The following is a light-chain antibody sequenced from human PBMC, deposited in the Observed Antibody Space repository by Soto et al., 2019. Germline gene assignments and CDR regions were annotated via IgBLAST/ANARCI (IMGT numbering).Light chain of an antibody. CDR1: SSDVGGYNY. CDR2: DVS. Sequence: QSALTQPASVSGSPGQSITISCTGTSSDVGGYNYVSWYQHHPGKAPKLMIYDVSNRPSGVSNRFFGSKSGNTASLTISGLQAEDEADYYCRSYTSTSTYVFGTGTKVTVL. CDR3: RSYTSTSTYV. V-gene: IGLV2-14*03. J-gene: IGLJ1*01.